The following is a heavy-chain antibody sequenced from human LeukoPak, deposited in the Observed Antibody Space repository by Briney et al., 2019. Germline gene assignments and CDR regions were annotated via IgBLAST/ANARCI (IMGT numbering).Heavy chain of an antibody. CDR1: GFTFSSYW. D-gene: IGHD1-7*01. Sequence: GGSLRLSCAASGFTFSSYWMSWVRQAPGKGLEWVANIKQDGSEKYYVDSVKGRFTISRDNAKNSLYLQMNSLRAEDTAVYYCARADFWEGWNYDYYCGMDVWGQGTTVTVSS. J-gene: IGHJ6*02. CDR3: ARADFWEGWNYDYYCGMDV. CDR2: IKQDGSEK. V-gene: IGHV3-7*01.